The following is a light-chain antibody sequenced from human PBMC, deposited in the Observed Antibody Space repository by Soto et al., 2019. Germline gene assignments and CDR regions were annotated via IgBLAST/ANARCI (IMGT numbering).Light chain of an antibody. V-gene: IGLV2-23*02. Sequence: QSALTQPASVSGSPGQSITISCTGTSSDVGSYNLVSWYQQHPGKAPKLMIYEVSKRRSGVSNRFTGSKSGSTASLTISGLQAEDEADYYCCSYAGSSTFLYVFGTGTKLTVL. CDR2: EVS. CDR1: SSDVGSYNL. CDR3: CSYAGSSTFLYV. J-gene: IGLJ1*01.